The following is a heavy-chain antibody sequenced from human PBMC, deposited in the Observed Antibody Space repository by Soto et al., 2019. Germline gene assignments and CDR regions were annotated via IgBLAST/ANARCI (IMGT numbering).Heavy chain of an antibody. V-gene: IGHV6-1*01. J-gene: IGHJ3*02. CDR3: ARERGFRSEALDI. Sequence: PSQTLSLTCGISGDSVSSNSATWNWIRQSPSRGLEWLGRTYYRSQWHNEYEESVKSRITINPDTSKNQFSLQLNSMSPEDTAVEYCARERGFRSEALDIWGRGTMVTVSS. D-gene: IGHD3-10*01. CDR1: GDSVSSNSAT. CDR2: TYYRSQWHN.